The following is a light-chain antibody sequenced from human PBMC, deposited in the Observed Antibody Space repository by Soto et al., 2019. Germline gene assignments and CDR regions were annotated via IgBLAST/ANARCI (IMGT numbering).Light chain of an antibody. CDR1: QSVSSN. CDR2: DAS. Sequence: EIVMTQSPATLSVSPGERATLSCRASQSVSSNLAWYQQKPGQAPRLLIYDASTRAIGIPARFSGRGSRTEFTLAISSLQSEDMAVYYGQQYNNWPFLTFGGGTKVEIK. V-gene: IGKV3-15*01. J-gene: IGKJ4*01. CDR3: QQYNNWPFLT.